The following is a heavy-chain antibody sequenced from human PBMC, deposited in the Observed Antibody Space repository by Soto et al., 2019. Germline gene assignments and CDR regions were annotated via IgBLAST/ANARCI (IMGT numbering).Heavy chain of an antibody. V-gene: IGHV4-59*01. J-gene: IGHJ6*02. Sequence: QVLLQESGPGLVKPSETLSLTCTVSGASISNDYWSWIRQPPGKRLEYIGFIYNGGSPNYNPSLESRLTISPDTSQNQFPRKLKSVTAAETAVYSCGRGEWFAQGYGRDVGGRGTRSPSP. CDR2: IYNGGSP. CDR3: GRGEWFAQGYGRDV. CDR1: GASISNDY. D-gene: IGHD3-3*01.